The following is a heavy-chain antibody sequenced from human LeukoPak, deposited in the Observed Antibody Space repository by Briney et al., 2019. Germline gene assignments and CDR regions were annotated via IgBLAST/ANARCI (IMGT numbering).Heavy chain of an antibody. Sequence: ASVKVSCTASGYTFTGYDMHWVRQAPGQGLEWMGWINPNSGGTNYAQKFQGRVTMTRDTSISTAYMELSRLRSDDTAVYYCARGGTVLRPNSPYDYWGQGTLVTVSS. D-gene: IGHD4-17*01. CDR1: GYTFTGYD. CDR2: INPNSGGT. V-gene: IGHV1-2*02. CDR3: ARGGTVLRPNSPYDY. J-gene: IGHJ4*02.